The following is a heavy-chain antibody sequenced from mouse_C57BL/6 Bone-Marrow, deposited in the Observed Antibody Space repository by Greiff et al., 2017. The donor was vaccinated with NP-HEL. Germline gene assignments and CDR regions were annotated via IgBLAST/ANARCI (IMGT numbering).Heavy chain of an antibody. Sequence: VQLQQSGPELVKPGASVKIPCKASGYTFTDYNMDWVKQSPGQSLEWIGDINPNNGGTIYNQKFKGKATLTVDKSSSTAYMELRSLTSEDTAVYYCARREHWYFDVWGTGTTVTVSS. CDR2: INPNNGGT. CDR1: GYTFTDYN. V-gene: IGHV1-18*01. J-gene: IGHJ1*03. CDR3: ARREHWYFDV.